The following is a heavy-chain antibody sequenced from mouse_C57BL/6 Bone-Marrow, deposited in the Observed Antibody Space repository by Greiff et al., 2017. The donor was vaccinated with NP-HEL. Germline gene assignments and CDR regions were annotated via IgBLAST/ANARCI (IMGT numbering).Heavy chain of an antibody. CDR1: GFSLTSYG. CDR2: IWSGGST. Sequence: VKLVESGPGLVQPSQSLSITCTVSGFSLTSYGVHWVRQSPGKGLEWLGVIWSGGSTDYNAAFISRLSISKDNSKSQVFFKMNSLQADDTAIYYCASIYYDYGAYWGQGTLVTVSA. V-gene: IGHV2-2*01. J-gene: IGHJ3*01. D-gene: IGHD2-4*01. CDR3: ASIYYDYGAY.